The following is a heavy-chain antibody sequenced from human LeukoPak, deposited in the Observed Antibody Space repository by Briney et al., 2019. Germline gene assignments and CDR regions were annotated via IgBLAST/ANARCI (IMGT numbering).Heavy chain of an antibody. J-gene: IGHJ4*02. CDR2: IYYSGST. Sequence: SQTLSLTCTVSGGSISSGGYYWSWIRQHPGKGLEWIGYIYYSGSTYYNPSLKSRVTMSVDTSKNQFSLKLSSVTAADTAVYYCASLDTAMVTCDYWGQGALVTVSS. D-gene: IGHD5-18*01. V-gene: IGHV4-31*03. CDR1: GGSISSGGYY. CDR3: ASLDTAMVTCDY.